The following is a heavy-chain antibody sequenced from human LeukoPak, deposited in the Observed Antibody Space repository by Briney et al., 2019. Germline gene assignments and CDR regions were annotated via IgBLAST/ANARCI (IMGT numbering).Heavy chain of an antibody. V-gene: IGHV1-46*01. CDR2: INPSGGST. Sequence: ASVKVSCKASGYTFTSYYMHWVRQAPGQGLERMGIINPSGGSTSYAQKFQGRVTMTRDTSTSTVHMELSSLRSEDTAVYYCARDQYYDFWSGYYRYYYGMDVWGQGTTVTVSS. J-gene: IGHJ6*02. CDR1: GYTFTSYY. CDR3: ARDQYYDFWSGYYRYYYGMDV. D-gene: IGHD3-3*01.